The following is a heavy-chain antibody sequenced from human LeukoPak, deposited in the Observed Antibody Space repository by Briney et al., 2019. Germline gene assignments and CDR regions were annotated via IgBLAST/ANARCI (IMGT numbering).Heavy chain of an antibody. Sequence: GGSLRLSCAASGFTFSSYIMHWVRQAPGKGLVWVSHITNDGTIRYAVSVKGRFTISRDNAKNTLYLQMNSLRAEDTAVYYCARDWRGSLDYWGQGTLVTVSS. CDR1: GFTFSSYI. V-gene: IGHV3-74*01. J-gene: IGHJ4*02. CDR3: ARDWRGSLDY. CDR2: ITNDGTI. D-gene: IGHD1-26*01.